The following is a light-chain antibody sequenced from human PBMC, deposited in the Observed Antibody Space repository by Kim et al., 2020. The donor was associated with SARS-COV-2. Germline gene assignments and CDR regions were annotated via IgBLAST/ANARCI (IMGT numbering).Light chain of an antibody. Sequence: QSALTQPPSASGSPGQSVTISCTGTSSDLDDYKYVSWFQHHPGKAPKLIIYEVSKRPSGVPDRFSGSQSGNTASLTVSGLLAEDEADYYCIAYAGSNNKVFGGGTQLTVL. CDR3: IAYAGSNNKV. V-gene: IGLV2-8*01. J-gene: IGLJ3*02. CDR1: SSDLDDYKY. CDR2: EVS.